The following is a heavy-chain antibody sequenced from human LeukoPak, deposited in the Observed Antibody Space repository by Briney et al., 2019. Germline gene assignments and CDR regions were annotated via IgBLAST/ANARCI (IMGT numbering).Heavy chain of an antibody. J-gene: IGHJ4*02. Sequence: PGGSLRLSCAASGFTFTKYWMTWVRQAPGKGLEWVGNIKQDGSDKNYMDSVKGRFTISRDDTKNSVYLQMSSLRAEDTAVYYCARDGQYYDFWSGYYRLFDYWGQGTLVTVSS. CDR1: GFTFTKYW. CDR2: IKQDGSDK. CDR3: ARDGQYYDFWSGYYRLFDY. V-gene: IGHV3-7*01. D-gene: IGHD3-3*01.